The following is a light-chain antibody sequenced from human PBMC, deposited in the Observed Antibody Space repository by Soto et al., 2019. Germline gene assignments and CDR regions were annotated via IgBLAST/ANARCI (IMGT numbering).Light chain of an antibody. CDR3: SSYSTIRNLV. Sequence: QSVLTQPASVAGSPGQSITISCSGTNTDVGSYDYVSWYQQHPVKAPKLILYDVITRPSGVSDRFSGSKSGNTASLTISGLQAEDEAEYFCSSYSTIRNLVFGTGPKLTVL. J-gene: IGLJ1*01. CDR1: NTDVGSYDY. CDR2: DVI. V-gene: IGLV2-14*03.